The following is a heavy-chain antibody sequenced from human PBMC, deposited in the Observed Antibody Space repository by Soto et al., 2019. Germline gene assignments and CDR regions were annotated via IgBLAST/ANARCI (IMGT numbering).Heavy chain of an antibody. CDR1: GFTFSSYW. CDR3: AKVGAVAGTFDY. D-gene: IGHD6-19*01. J-gene: IGHJ4*02. V-gene: IGHV3-74*01. Sequence: GGSLRLSCAASGFTFSSYWMHWVRQAPGKGLVWVSRINSDGSTSNYADSVKGRFTISRDNAKNTLYLQMNSLRAEDTAVYYCAKVGAVAGTFDYWGQGTLVTVSS. CDR2: INSDGSTS.